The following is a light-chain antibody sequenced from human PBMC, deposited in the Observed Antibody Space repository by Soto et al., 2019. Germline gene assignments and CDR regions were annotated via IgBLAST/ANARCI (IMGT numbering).Light chain of an antibody. CDR3: QQRSNGYT. J-gene: IGKJ2*01. V-gene: IGKV3-11*01. CDR2: DAS. Sequence: IGVTHSPGTLSLSPGERATLSCRASQSVSSYLAWYQQKPGQAPRLLIYDASNRATGIPARFSGSGSGTDFTLTISSLEPEDFAVYYCQQRSNGYTFGQGTKVDIK. CDR1: QSVSSY.